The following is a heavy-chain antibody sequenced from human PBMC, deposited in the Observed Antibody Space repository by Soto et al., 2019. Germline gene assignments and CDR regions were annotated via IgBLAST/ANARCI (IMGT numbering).Heavy chain of an antibody. CDR3: ARDQVASTRYFDL. V-gene: IGHV3-21*01. D-gene: IGHD6-19*01. J-gene: IGHJ2*01. Sequence: EVQLVESGGGLVKPGGSLRLSCAASGFTFSSYSMNWVRQAPGKGLEWVSSISSSSSYIYYADSVKGRFTISRDNAKISLLLQMNSLRAEDTAVYYWARDQVASTRYFDLWGRSTLVTVSS. CDR2: ISSSSSYI. CDR1: GFTFSSYS.